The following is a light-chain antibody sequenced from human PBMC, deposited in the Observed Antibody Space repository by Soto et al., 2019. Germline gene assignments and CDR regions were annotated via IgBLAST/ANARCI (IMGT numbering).Light chain of an antibody. CDR1: QGISSW. CDR2: DAS. CDR3: QQRSNWPPIT. V-gene: IGKV1-12*01. Sequence: IQMTQSPSSVSASVGDRVTVTCRASQGISSWLAWYQQKPGKAPKLLIYDASTLESGVPSRFSGSGSGTDFTLSISSLEPEDFAVYYCQQRSNWPPITFGQGTRLEIK. J-gene: IGKJ5*01.